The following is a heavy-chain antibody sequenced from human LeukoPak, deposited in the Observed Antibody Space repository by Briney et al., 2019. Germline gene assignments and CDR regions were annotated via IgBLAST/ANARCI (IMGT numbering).Heavy chain of an antibody. J-gene: IGHJ3*02. CDR1: GGSISSSSYY. Sequence: SETLSLTCTASGGSISSSSYYWGWIRQPPGKGLEWIGSIYYSGSTYYNPSLKSRVTISVDTSKNQFSLKLSSVTAADTAVYYCARDYYYDSSGYYWDAFDIWGQGTMVTVSS. CDR2: IYYSGST. D-gene: IGHD3-22*01. V-gene: IGHV4-39*07. CDR3: ARDYYYDSSGYYWDAFDI.